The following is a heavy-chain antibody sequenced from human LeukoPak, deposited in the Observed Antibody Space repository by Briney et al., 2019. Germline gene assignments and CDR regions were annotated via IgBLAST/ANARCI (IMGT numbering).Heavy chain of an antibody. CDR2: IYYSGST. CDR1: GGSISSSGYY. CDR3: ARPRYYYGSGSGLYYFDY. Sequence: PSETLSLTCTVSGGSISSSGYYWGWIRQPPGKGLEWIGSIYYSGSTYYNPSLKSRVTISVDTSKNQFSLKLSSVTAADTAVYYSARPRYYYGSGSGLYYFDYWGQVTLVTVSS. D-gene: IGHD3-10*01. J-gene: IGHJ4*02. V-gene: IGHV4-39*01.